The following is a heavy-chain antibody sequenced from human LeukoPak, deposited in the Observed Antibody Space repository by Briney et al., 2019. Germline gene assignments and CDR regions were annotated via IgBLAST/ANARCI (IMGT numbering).Heavy chain of an antibody. CDR3: ARSTVTTTRIDY. D-gene: IGHD4-17*01. CDR1: GYSISSGYY. J-gene: IGHJ4*02. V-gene: IGHV4-38-2*02. Sequence: SETLSLTCTVSGYSISSGYYWGWIRQPPGKGLEWIGSIYHSGSTYYNPSLKSRVTISVDTSKNQFSLKLSSVTAADTAVYYCARSTVTTTRIDYWGQGTLVTVSS. CDR2: IYHSGST.